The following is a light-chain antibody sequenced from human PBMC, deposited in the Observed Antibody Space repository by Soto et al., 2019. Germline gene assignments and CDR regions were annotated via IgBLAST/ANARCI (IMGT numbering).Light chain of an antibody. CDR3: QPSYSTPPWT. Sequence: DIQMTQSPSSLSASVGDRVTITCRASQSIVTYLNWYLQKPGKAPKLLIYAASNLQSGVPSRFSGSGSGTDFTLTISSLQPEDFVTYFCQPSYSTPPWTFGQGTKVDIK. V-gene: IGKV1-39*01. CDR2: AAS. J-gene: IGKJ1*01. CDR1: QSIVTY.